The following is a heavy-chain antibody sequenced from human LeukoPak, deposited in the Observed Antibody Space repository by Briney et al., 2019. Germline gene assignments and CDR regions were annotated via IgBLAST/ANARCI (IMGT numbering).Heavy chain of an antibody. CDR1: GGSMSSGSYY. Sequence: PSETLSLTCTVSGGSMSSGSYYWSWIRQPAGKGLEWIGRIYTSGSTNYNPSLKSRATISIDTSKNQFSLKLSSVTAADTAVYYCARGPHCSGGSCHSVSDYWGQGTLVTVSS. V-gene: IGHV4-61*02. D-gene: IGHD2-15*01. CDR3: ARGPHCSGGSCHSVSDY. CDR2: IYTSGST. J-gene: IGHJ4*02.